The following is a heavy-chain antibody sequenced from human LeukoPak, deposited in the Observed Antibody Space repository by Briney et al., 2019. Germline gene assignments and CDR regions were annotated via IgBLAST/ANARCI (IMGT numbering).Heavy chain of an antibody. D-gene: IGHD3-10*01. CDR2: ISWNSGSI. Sequence: GGSLRLSCVASGFTFDDYAMHWVRQAPGKGLEWVSGISWNSGSIGYADSVKGRFTISRDNAKNSLYLQMNSLRAEDTALYYCAKDYYGSGSITYYFDYWGQGTLVTVSS. CDR3: AKDYYGSGSITYYFDY. CDR1: GFTFDDYA. J-gene: IGHJ4*02. V-gene: IGHV3-9*01.